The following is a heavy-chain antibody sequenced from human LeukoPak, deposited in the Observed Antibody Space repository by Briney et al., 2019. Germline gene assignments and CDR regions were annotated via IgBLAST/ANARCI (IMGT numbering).Heavy chain of an antibody. CDR3: ARSHSSSSFVFDP. J-gene: IGHJ5*02. CDR1: GYTFTDYY. CDR2: INPNSGGT. V-gene: IGHV1-2*02. D-gene: IGHD6-6*01. Sequence: ASVKVSCKASGYTFTDYYMHWVRQAPGQGLEWMGWINPNSGGTNYAQMFQGRVTMTRDMSISTAYMELTRLTSDDTAVYYCARSHSSSSFVFDPWGQGTLVTVSS.